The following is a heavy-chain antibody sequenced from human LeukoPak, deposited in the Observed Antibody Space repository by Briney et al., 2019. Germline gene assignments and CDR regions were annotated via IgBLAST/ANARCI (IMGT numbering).Heavy chain of an antibody. CDR1: GYSISSGYY. V-gene: IGHV4-61*01. CDR2: IYYSGST. D-gene: IGHD6-13*01. Sequence: SEILSLTCAVSGYSISSGYYWGWIRQPPGKGLEWIGYIYYSGSTNYNPSLKSRVTISVDTSKNQFSLKLSSVTAADTAVYYCARGSRDSVWFDPWGQGTLVTVSS. CDR3: ARGSRDSVWFDP. J-gene: IGHJ5*02.